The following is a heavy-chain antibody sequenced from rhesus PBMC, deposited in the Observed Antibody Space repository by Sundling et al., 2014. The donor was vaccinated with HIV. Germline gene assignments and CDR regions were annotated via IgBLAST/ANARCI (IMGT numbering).Heavy chain of an antibody. CDR3: ARVKSGSFSLRFDY. D-gene: IGHD3-16*01. CDR1: GYSISSGYG. J-gene: IGHJ4*01. Sequence: QVQLQESGPGLVKPSETLSLTCAVSGYSISSGYGWTWIRQPPGKGLEWIGSIHSSSGNTNYNPSLKSRVTISTDTSKKQFSLKLSSVTAADTAVYYCARVKSGSFSLRFDYWGQGVLVTVSS. V-gene: IGHV4-127*01. CDR2: IHSSSGNT.